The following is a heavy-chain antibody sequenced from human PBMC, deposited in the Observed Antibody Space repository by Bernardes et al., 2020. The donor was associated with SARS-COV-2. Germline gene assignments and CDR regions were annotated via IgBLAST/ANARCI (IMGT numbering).Heavy chain of an antibody. J-gene: IGHJ4*02. Sequence: GGSLRLSCVASGFTFSSYHMTWVRQAPGKGLEWVSAIHYDDSTFYADSVRVRFTISRDNSKNMFYLQMNSLRPEDTAVYYCAKDRRGVGVIVPGEDYWGQGTLVIVSS. CDR3: AKDRRGVGVIVPGEDY. CDR1: GFTFSSYH. D-gene: IGHD3-16*02. CDR2: IHYDDST. V-gene: IGHV3-23*01.